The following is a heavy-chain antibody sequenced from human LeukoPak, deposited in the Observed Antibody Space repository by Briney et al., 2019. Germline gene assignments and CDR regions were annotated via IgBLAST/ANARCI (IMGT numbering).Heavy chain of an antibody. V-gene: IGHV4-59*01. CDR3: ARGRVVPAATARWFDP. J-gene: IGHJ5*02. D-gene: IGHD2-2*01. Sequence: SETLSLTYTVSGGSISSYYWSWIRQPPGKGLEWIGYIYYSGSTNYNPSLKSRVTISVDTSKNQFSLKLSSVTAADTAVYYCARGRVVPAATARWFDPWGQGTLVTVSS. CDR2: IYYSGST. CDR1: GGSISSYY.